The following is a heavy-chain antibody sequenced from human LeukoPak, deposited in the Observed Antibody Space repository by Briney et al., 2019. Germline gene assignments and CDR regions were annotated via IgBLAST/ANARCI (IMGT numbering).Heavy chain of an antibody. CDR3: ARVPGSLRFLEWSNYYYYMDV. Sequence: GASVKVSCKASGYTFTSYGISWVRQAPGQGLEWMGWISAYNGNTNYAQKLQGRVTMTTDTSTSTAYMELKSLRSDDTAVYYCARVPGSLRFLEWSNYYYYMDVWGKGTTVTVSS. V-gene: IGHV1-18*01. CDR1: GYTFTSYG. J-gene: IGHJ6*03. CDR2: ISAYNGNT. D-gene: IGHD3-3*01.